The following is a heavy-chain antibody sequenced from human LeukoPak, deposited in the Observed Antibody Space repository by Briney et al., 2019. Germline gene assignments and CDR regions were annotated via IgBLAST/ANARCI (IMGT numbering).Heavy chain of an antibody. J-gene: IGHJ4*02. CDR2: IYPGDSET. V-gene: IGHV5-51*01. CDR1: GYSFTTHW. Sequence: RGESLKISCQASGYSFTTHWIGWVRQMPGRGPEWLGIIYPGDSETKYSPSFQGQVTMSVDRSTNTTYLQWISLKASDTAMYYCARRLYGGRSLVYFDHWGRGTQVTVSS. D-gene: IGHD4-23*01. CDR3: ARRLYGGRSLVYFDH.